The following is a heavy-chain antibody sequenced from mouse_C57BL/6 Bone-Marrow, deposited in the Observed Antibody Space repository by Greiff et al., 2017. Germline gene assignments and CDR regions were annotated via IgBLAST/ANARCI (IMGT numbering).Heavy chain of an antibody. J-gene: IGHJ3*01. V-gene: IGHV5-17*01. D-gene: IGHD2-1*01. CDR3: ARRGNYGSWFAY. CDR2: ISSGSSTI. CDR1: GFTFSDYG. Sequence: EVKVVESGGGLVKPGGSLKLSCAASGFTFSDYGMHWVRQAPEKGLEWVAYISSGSSTIYYADTVKGRFTISRDNAKNTLFLQMTSLRSDDTAMYYCARRGNYGSWFAYWGQGTLVTVSA.